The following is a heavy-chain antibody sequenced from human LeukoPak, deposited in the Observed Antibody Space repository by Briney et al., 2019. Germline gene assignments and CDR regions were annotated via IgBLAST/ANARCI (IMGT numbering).Heavy chain of an antibody. CDR2: IYYSGST. D-gene: IGHD2-21*01. Sequence: SETLSLTCTVSGGSISSGDYYWSWIRQPPGKGLEWIGYIYYSGSTYYNPSLKSRVTISVDTSKNQFSLKLSSVTAADTAVYYCARGLLRGDLDYWGQGTLVTVSS. CDR3: ARGLLRGDLDY. J-gene: IGHJ4*02. V-gene: IGHV4-30-4*08. CDR1: GGSISSGDYY.